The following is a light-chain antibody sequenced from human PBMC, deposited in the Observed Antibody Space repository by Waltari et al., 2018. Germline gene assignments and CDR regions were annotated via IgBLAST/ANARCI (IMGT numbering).Light chain of an antibody. CDR3: QQYDNCPPYT. V-gene: IGKV3-15*01. Sequence: EIVMTQSPATLSVSPGDRATIPCRASQSVNSSFVWYQQKPGQAPRLLMYTASTRATGVPARFSGSGSATHFFLPIISLQSEDFAAYYCQQYDNCPPYTFGQGTNLEIK. CDR2: TAS. J-gene: IGKJ2*01. CDR1: QSVNSS.